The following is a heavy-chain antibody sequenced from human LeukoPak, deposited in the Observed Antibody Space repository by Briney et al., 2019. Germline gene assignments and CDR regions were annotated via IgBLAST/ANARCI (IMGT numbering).Heavy chain of an antibody. Sequence: ASVKVSCKASGGTFSSYAISWVRQAPGQGLEWMGGIIPIFGTANYAQKFQGRVTITADESTSTAYMELSSLRSEDTAVYYCASISSTSCCPWYWGQGTLVTVSS. D-gene: IGHD2-2*01. CDR1: GGTFSSYA. CDR3: ASISSTSCCPWY. V-gene: IGHV1-69*13. J-gene: IGHJ4*02. CDR2: IIPIFGTA.